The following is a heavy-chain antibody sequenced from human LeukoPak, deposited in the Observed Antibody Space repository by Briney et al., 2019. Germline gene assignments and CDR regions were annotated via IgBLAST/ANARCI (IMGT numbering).Heavy chain of an antibody. Sequence: SVKVSCKAPGFTFTSSAMQWVRQARGQRLEWIGWIVVGSGNTNYAQKFQERVTITRDMSTSTAYMELSSLRSEDTAVYYCAKDPPIAAAGNDYWGQGTLVTVSS. V-gene: IGHV1-58*02. CDR1: GFTFTSSA. J-gene: IGHJ4*02. D-gene: IGHD6-13*01. CDR3: AKDPPIAAAGNDY. CDR2: IVVGSGNT.